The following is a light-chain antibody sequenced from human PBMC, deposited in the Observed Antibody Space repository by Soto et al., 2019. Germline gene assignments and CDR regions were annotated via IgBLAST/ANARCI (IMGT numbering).Light chain of an antibody. CDR2: EVS. V-gene: IGLV2-14*01. Sequence: QSALTQPASVSGSPGQSITISCTGTSSDVGGYNYVSWYQQHPGKAPKLMIYEVSNRPSGVSNRFSGSKSGNTASLTISGLQAEDEADYYCSSYTSSSTRPLCVFGGGTKLTVL. CDR1: SSDVGGYNY. J-gene: IGLJ3*02. CDR3: SSYTSSSTRPLCV.